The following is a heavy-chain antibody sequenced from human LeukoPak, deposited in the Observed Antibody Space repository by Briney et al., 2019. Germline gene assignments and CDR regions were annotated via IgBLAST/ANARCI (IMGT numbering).Heavy chain of an antibody. V-gene: IGHV1-3*01. CDR2: INAGNGNT. CDR1: GYTFTSYA. J-gene: IGHJ4*02. Sequence: ASVKVSCKASGYTFTSYAMHWVRQAPGQRLEWMGWINAGNGNTKYSQKFQGRVTITRDTSASTAYMELSSLRSEDTAVYYCARGRVGATGFYYFDYWGQGTLVTVSS. CDR3: ARGRVGATGFYYFDY. D-gene: IGHD1-26*01.